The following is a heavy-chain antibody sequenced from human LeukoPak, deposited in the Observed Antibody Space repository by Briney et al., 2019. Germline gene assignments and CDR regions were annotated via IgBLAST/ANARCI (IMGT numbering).Heavy chain of an antibody. J-gene: IGHJ4*02. CDR3: ARELLVDY. D-gene: IGHD2/OR15-2a*01. V-gene: IGHV3-30-3*01. CDR2: ISYDGSNK. CDR1: GINFNRYA. Sequence: GALRLSCSAPGINFNRYAFHLVRQGPGLGLEWVALISYDGSNKYYADSVRGRFTISRDDPKNTLYLQMNSLKPEDTAVYYCARELLVDYWGQGTLVTVSS.